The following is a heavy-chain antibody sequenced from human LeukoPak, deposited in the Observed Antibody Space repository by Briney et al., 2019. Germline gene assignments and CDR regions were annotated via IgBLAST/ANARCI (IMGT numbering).Heavy chain of an antibody. CDR3: ARVRLRLGELSFFDY. J-gene: IGHJ4*02. Sequence: GGTLRLSCAASGFIFSHYGMNWVRQAPGKGLEWVSGITSRSTTYYADSVKGRFTISRDNSKNMVWLQMNSLRAEDTAVYYCARVRLRLGELSFFDYWGQGTLVTVSS. V-gene: IGHV3-23*01. CDR1: GFIFSHYG. CDR2: ITSRSTT. D-gene: IGHD3-16*02.